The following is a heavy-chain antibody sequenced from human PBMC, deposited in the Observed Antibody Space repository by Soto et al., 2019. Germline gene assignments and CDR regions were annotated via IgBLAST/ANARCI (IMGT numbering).Heavy chain of an antibody. Sequence: QERLVESGGGVVQPGRSLSLSCAVSGFTFSDYAMHWVRQAPGKGLEWVAIIWHDGVNEFYAASVRGRFTISRDISDTTSHLQVNKLRPEDTAVYYCTRSLRNADKGGLGFDLWGQGALVTVSS. V-gene: IGHV3-33*08. CDR3: TRSLRNADKGGLGFDL. J-gene: IGHJ5*02. D-gene: IGHD3-16*01. CDR2: IWHDGVNE. CDR1: GFTFSDYA.